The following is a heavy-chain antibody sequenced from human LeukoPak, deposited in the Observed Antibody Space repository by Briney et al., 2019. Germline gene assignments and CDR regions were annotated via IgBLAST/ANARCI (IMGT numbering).Heavy chain of an antibody. Sequence: GGSLRLSCAASGFTFRNYGMYWVRQAPGKGLEWVAIIWFDGSNKYYGDSVKGRFTISRDNSKNTLYLQMNSLEFEDTAVYFCARHTGIFPRGGMDVWGQGTTVTVSS. V-gene: IGHV3-33*01. J-gene: IGHJ6*02. D-gene: IGHD1-26*01. CDR1: GFTFRNYG. CDR2: IWFDGSNK. CDR3: ARHTGIFPRGGMDV.